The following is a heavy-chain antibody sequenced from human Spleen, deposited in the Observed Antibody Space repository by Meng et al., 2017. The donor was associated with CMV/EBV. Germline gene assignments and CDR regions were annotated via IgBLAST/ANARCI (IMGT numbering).Heavy chain of an antibody. V-gene: IGHV3-21*01. CDR3: ARGLGNTIFGVGLDS. D-gene: IGHD3-3*01. CDR2: ISSSSSYI. Sequence: EVQLVESVGGLVKPGGSLRLSCAASGFTFSSYSMNWVRQAPGKGLEWVSSISSSSSYIYYADSVKGRFTISRDNAKNSLYLQMNSLRAEDTAVYYCARGLGNTIFGVGLDSWGQGTLVTVSS. J-gene: IGHJ4*02. CDR1: GFTFSSYS.